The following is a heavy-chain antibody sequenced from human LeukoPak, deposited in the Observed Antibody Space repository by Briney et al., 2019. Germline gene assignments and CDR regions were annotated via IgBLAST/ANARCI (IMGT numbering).Heavy chain of an antibody. CDR1: GFTFSNYA. CDR3: ARVRWEGTYYFDY. D-gene: IGHD1-14*01. J-gene: IGHJ4*02. V-gene: IGHV3-48*01. CDR2: ISSSGSTI. Sequence: GGSLRLSCAASGFTFSNYAMSWVRQAPGKGLEWVSYISSSGSTIYYADSVKGRFTISRDNSKNTLYLQMNSLRAEDTAVYYCARVRWEGTYYFDYWGQGTLVTVSS.